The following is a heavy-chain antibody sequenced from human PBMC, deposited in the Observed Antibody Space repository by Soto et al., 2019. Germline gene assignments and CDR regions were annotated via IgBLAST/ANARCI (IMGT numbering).Heavy chain of an antibody. V-gene: IGHV1-18*01. CDR2: ISAYNGNT. CDR3: ASGIVVVPAAMWHDAFDI. CDR1: GYTFTSYG. D-gene: IGHD2-2*01. J-gene: IGHJ3*02. Sequence: QVQLVQSGAEVKKPGASVKVSCKASGYTFTSYGISWVRQAPGQGLEWMGWISAYNGNTNYAQKLQGRVTMTTDTSTSTAYMELRSLRSDDTAVYYCASGIVVVPAAMWHDAFDIWGQGTMVTVSS.